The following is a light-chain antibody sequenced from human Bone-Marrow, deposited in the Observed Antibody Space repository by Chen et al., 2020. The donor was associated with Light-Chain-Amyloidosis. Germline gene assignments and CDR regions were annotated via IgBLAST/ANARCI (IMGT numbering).Light chain of an antibody. CDR1: QSVNNN. CDR2: GAS. V-gene: IGKV3-15*01. Sequence: EIVLTQSPVTLSVSPGERAILSCRASQSVNNNLAWYQQRPGQPPRLLIYGASTRATGIPARFSGTGSGTEFTLTISSMQSEDFALYYCQQFEKGPRTFGQGTKVEIK. CDR3: QQFEKGPRT. J-gene: IGKJ1*01.